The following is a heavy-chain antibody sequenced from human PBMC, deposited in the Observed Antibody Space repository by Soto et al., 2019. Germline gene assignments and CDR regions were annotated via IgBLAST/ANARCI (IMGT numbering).Heavy chain of an antibody. CDR1: GFTFGSYS. CDR3: ARPSRVWDPGPFDY. D-gene: IGHD1-26*01. J-gene: IGHJ4*02. V-gene: IGHV3-48*04. Sequence: GGSLRLSCAASGFTFGSYSMNWVRQAPGKGLEWVSYISSSSSTIYYADSVKGRFTISRDNAKNSLYLQMNSLRAEDTAVYYCARPSRVWDPGPFDYWGQGTLVTFSS. CDR2: ISSSSSTI.